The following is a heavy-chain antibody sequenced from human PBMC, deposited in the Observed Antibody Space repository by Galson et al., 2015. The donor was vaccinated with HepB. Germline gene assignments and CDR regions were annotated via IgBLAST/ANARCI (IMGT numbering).Heavy chain of an antibody. CDR3: ARAALGWFDP. J-gene: IGHJ5*02. Sequence: SLTLSCPASGFTFSSYGMRWIRQAPGKGLEWVSYICISYSIIYYADYVKGRFTISRDNVKNSLYLQMNILRAEDTAVYYCARAALGWFDPWGQGTLVTVSS. V-gene: IGHV3-11*01. CDR1: GFTFSSYG. D-gene: IGHD6-25*01. CDR2: ICISYSII.